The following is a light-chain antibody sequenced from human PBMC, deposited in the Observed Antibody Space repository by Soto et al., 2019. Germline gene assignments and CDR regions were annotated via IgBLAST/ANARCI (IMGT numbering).Light chain of an antibody. J-gene: IGLJ1*01. CDR2: EVS. CDR1: SSDVGGYNY. CDR3: SSYTRSSTSYV. Sequence: QSALTQPASVSGSPGQSITISCTGTSSDVGGYNYVSWYQQHPGKAPKLMIYEVSNRPSRVSNRFSGSKSGNTASLTISGLEAEDEADDYYSSYTRSSTSYVFGTGTKLTVL. V-gene: IGLV2-14*01.